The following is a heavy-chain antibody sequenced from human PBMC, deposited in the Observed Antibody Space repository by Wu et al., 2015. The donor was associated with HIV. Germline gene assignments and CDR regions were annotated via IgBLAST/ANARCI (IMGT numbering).Heavy chain of an antibody. J-gene: IGHJ3*01. CDR1: GYILSKLS. CDR2: INPNSSDT. D-gene: IGHD2-15*01. V-gene: IGHV1-2*02. CDR3: ARAYCSGGGCYSDAFDL. Sequence: VQLAQSGAEVRKPGASVKVSCKVSGYILSKLSMHWVRQAPGLGLEWLGWINPNSSDTNYAQRFQGRVTMTRDTSLSTAYLELRRLRSDDTALYYCARAYCSGGGCYSDAFDLWGQGTMVTVSS.